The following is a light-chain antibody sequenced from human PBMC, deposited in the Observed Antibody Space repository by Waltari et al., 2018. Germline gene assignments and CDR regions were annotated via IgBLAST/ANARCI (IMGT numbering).Light chain of an antibody. CDR1: QSISSY. CDR2: DGA. V-gene: IGKV3-11*01. Sequence: IVLTQSPATLSLSPGERATLSRRASQSISSYLAWYQQKPGQAPRLLICDGANRATGIPARFSGSGSKTDFTLTIASLEPEDSAVYYCQQSYNWPRTFGQGTKVEIK. CDR3: QQSYNWPRT. J-gene: IGKJ1*01.